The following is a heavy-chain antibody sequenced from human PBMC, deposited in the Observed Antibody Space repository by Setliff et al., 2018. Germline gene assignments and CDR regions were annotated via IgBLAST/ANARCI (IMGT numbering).Heavy chain of an antibody. CDR1: GGSFSGYY. CDR3: ARDVEVGGWYFDL. Sequence: SETLSLTCAVYGGSFSGYYWSWIRQPPGKRLEWIGEIIHSGSTNYNPSLKSRVTMSADTSKSQFSLRLNSVTAADTAVYYCARDVEVGGWYFDLWGHGTLVTVSS. CDR2: IIHSGST. D-gene: IGHD1-26*01. J-gene: IGHJ2*01. V-gene: IGHV4-34*12.